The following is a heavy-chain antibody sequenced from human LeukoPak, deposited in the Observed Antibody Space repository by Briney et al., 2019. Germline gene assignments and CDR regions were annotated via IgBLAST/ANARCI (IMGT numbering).Heavy chain of an antibody. CDR1: GYSFTRFW. V-gene: IGHV5-51*01. CDR2: IYPGDSDT. D-gene: IGHD3-22*01. CDR3: ARHLGESSGSPFDY. J-gene: IGHJ4*02. Sequence: GESLKISCKGSGYSFTRFWIGWVRQMPGKGLEWMGIIYPGDSDTRYSPSFQGQVTISADKSISTAYLQWSSLKASDTAIYYCARHLGESSGSPFDYWGQGTLVIVSS.